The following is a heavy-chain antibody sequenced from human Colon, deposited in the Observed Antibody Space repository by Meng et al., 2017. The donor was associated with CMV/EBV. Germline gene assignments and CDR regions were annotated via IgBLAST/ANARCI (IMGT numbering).Heavy chain of an antibody. Sequence: GESLKISCAGSPFNVVNTYMSWVRQAPGKGLEWVALIYSGGPMHYADSVKGRFTIFRDNSKNILYLQMNSLRADDTAVYYCARGSGPLFPGAFDIWGQGTMVTVSS. CDR1: PFNVVNTY. V-gene: IGHV3-53*01. CDR3: ARGSGPLFPGAFDI. CDR2: IYSGGPM. D-gene: IGHD3-10*02. J-gene: IGHJ3*02.